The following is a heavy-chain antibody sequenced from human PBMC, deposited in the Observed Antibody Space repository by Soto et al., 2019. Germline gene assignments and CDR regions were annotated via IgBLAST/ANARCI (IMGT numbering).Heavy chain of an antibody. V-gene: IGHV1-3*01. CDR1: GYTFTSYA. Sequence: GASVKVSCKASGYTFTSYAMHWVRQAPGQRLEWMGWINAGNGNTKYSQKFQGRVTITRDTSASTAYMELSSLRSEDTAVYYCARDSRALVRGVIRNPLSYWGQGTLVNV. D-gene: IGHD3-10*01. CDR2: INAGNGNT. CDR3: ARDSRALVRGVIRNPLSY. J-gene: IGHJ4*02.